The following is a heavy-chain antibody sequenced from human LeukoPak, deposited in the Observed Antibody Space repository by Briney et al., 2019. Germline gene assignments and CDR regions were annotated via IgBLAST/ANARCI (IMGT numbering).Heavy chain of an antibody. CDR1: GFTFSSYA. Sequence: GGSLRLSCAASGFTFSSYAMCWVRQAPGKGLEWVSAISGSGGSTYYADSVKGRFTISRDNSKNTLYLQMNSLRAEDTAVYYCAKGSVAGDYPDYWGQGTLVTVSS. CDR2: ISGSGGST. CDR3: AKGSVAGDYPDY. J-gene: IGHJ4*02. D-gene: IGHD4-17*01. V-gene: IGHV3-23*01.